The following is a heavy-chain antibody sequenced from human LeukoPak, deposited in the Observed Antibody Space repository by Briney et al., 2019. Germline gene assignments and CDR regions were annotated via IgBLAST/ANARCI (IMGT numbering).Heavy chain of an antibody. D-gene: IGHD3-10*01. CDR2: ISASSSTI. CDR3: ARDPGGYFDY. J-gene: IGHJ4*02. Sequence: GGSLRLSCAASGFTFSSYSMNWVRQAPGKGLGWVSYISASSSTIYFADSVKGRFTISRDNAKNSLYLQMNSLRDGDTAVYYCARDPGGYFDYWGQETLVTVSS. V-gene: IGHV3-48*02. CDR1: GFTFSSYS.